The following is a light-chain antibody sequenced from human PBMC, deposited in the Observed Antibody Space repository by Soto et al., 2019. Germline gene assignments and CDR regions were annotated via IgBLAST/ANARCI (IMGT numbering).Light chain of an antibody. CDR3: QQRSDSIT. Sequence: EIVLTQSPDTLSLSPGERATLSCWASHRVTTHLAWFQQRPGQTPRLLIYDASTRAPGIPARFSGRGSGADFTLTISSLEPEDFAVYYCQQRSDSITFGQGTRLEI. J-gene: IGKJ5*01. CDR2: DAS. V-gene: IGKV3-11*01. CDR1: HRVTTH.